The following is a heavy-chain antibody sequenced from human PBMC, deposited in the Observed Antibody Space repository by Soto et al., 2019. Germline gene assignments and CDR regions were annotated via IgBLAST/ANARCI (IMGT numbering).Heavy chain of an antibody. CDR2: IYYSGST. J-gene: IGHJ6*02. Sequence: PSETLSLTCTVSGGSISSGDYYWSWIRQPPGKGLEWIGYIYYSGSTYYNPSLKSRVTISVDTSKNQFSLKLSSVTAADTAVYYCARVGGYPPTSYSGMDVWGQGTTVTVSS. D-gene: IGHD3-22*01. CDR1: GGSISSGDYY. CDR3: ARVGGYPPTSYSGMDV. V-gene: IGHV4-30-4*01.